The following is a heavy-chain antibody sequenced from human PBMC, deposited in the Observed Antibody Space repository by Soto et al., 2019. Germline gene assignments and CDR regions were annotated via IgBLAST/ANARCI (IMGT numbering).Heavy chain of an antibody. CDR1: GFTVSSNY. CDR2: IYSGGST. V-gene: IGHV3-53*02. Sequence: EVQLVETGGGLIQPGGSLRLSCAASGFTVSSNYMSWVRQAPGKGLEWVSVIYSGGSTYYADSVKGRFTISRDNSKNTLYLQMNSLRAEDTAVYYCARVRGGPVAGILGYYFDYWGQGTLVTVSS. D-gene: IGHD6-19*01. J-gene: IGHJ4*02. CDR3: ARVRGGPVAGILGYYFDY.